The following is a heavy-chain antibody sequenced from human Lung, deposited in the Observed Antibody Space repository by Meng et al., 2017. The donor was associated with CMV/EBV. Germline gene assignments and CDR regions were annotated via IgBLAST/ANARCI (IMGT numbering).Heavy chain of an antibody. J-gene: IGHJ4*02. CDR2: MNPKSGNT. CDR1: GSTFSGYD. D-gene: IGHD4-17*01. Sequence: CKASGSTFSGYDVSWGRQATGRGLEWRGWMNPKSGNTGYALKFQGRVTMTRNTSINTAYMELSSLRSEDTAVYYCARGLGPSYADRDYWGQGTLVTVSS. V-gene: IGHV1-8*01. CDR3: ARGLGPSYADRDY.